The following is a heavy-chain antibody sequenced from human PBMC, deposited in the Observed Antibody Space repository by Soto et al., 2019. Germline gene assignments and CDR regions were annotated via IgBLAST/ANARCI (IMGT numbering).Heavy chain of an antibody. D-gene: IGHD3-3*01. CDR3: ARGDITIFGVVFVCAFDI. J-gene: IGHJ3*02. Sequence: QVQLQESGPGLVKPSQTLSLTCTVSGGSISSGGYYWSWIRQHPGKGLEWIGYIYYSGSTCYTPSLKRRVTVSVDQSKNQFSLKLGSVTAPDTAVYYCARGDITIFGVVFVCAFDIWGQGTMVTVSS. V-gene: IGHV4-31*03. CDR2: IYYSGST. CDR1: GGSISSGGYY.